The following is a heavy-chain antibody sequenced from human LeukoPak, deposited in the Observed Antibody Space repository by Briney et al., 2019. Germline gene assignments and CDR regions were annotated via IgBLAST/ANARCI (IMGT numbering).Heavy chain of an antibody. CDR1: GFTFSSYA. Sequence: GGSLRLSCAASGFTFSSYAMHWVRQAPGKGLEWVAVISYDGSNKYYADSVKGRFTISRDNAKNSLYLQMNSLRAEDTAVYYCARDPPLCGGDCYYNFDYWGQGTLVTVSS. D-gene: IGHD2-21*02. J-gene: IGHJ4*02. CDR2: ISYDGSNK. V-gene: IGHV3-30*04. CDR3: ARDPPLCGGDCYYNFDY.